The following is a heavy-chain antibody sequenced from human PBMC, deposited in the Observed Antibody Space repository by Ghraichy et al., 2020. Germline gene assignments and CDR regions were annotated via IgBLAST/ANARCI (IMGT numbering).Heavy chain of an antibody. J-gene: IGHJ2*01. CDR3: ARRPIPGSSSGYWYFDL. CDR2: IYYTGST. D-gene: IGHD6-6*01. Sequence: SETLSLTCTVSGGSVSSSSYYWGWIRQPPGKGLEWIGSIYYTGSTYYNPSLKSRVTMSVDTSNNQFSLRLSSVTAADTAVYYCARRPIPGSSSGYWYFDLWGRGTLVTVSS. V-gene: IGHV4-39*01. CDR1: GGSVSSSSYY.